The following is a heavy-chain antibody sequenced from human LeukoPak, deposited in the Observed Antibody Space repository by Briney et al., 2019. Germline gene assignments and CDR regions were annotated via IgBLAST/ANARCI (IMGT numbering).Heavy chain of an antibody. V-gene: IGHV5-51*01. D-gene: IGHD3-9*01. Sequence: GESLKISCKGSGYSFTSFWIGWVRQVPGKGLEYMGAIYRGDSRTTYSPSFEGQVTISADKSVTTAFLQWASLRASDTAMYYCARLPTGYPNWFDPWGQGTLVTVSS. CDR3: ARLPTGYPNWFDP. J-gene: IGHJ5*02. CDR2: IYRGDSRT. CDR1: GYSFTSFW.